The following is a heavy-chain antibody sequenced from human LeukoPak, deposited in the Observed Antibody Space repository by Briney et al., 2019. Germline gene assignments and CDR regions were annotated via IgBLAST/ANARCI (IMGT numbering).Heavy chain of an antibody. V-gene: IGHV3-33*01. J-gene: IGHJ4*02. D-gene: IGHD2/OR15-2a*01. CDR1: GFTFNGYA. Sequence: PGGSLRLSCAASGFTFNGYAMHWVRQAPGKGLEWVAVIWHDGNNKYYADSVKGRFTISRDNSKNTVYLQMNSLRAEDTAVYYCARDWMGSTRLAGDYGGQGTLVTVSS. CDR2: IWHDGNNK. CDR3: ARDWMGSTRLAGDY.